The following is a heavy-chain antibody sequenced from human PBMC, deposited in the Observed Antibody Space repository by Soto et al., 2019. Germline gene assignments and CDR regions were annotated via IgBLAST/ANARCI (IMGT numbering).Heavy chain of an antibody. D-gene: IGHD2-15*01. V-gene: IGHV3-66*01. J-gene: IGHJ3*02. CDR1: GFTVTEIY. CDR3: VREPRYWSGGSCSIMGDAFDI. Sequence: EVQLVESGGGLVQPGGSLRLSCVASGFTVTEIYMNWVRQAPGKGLEWVSVIYNEFTDYADSVRGRFSISTDSSKNAMYLQMNRMGAEDSAVYYCVREPRYWSGGSCSIMGDAFDIWGQGTMVTVSS. CDR2: IYNEFT.